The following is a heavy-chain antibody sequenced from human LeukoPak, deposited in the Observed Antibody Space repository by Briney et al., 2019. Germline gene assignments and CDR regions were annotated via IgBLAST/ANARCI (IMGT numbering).Heavy chain of an antibody. CDR3: VRDYSNFVQGD. J-gene: IGHJ4*02. D-gene: IGHD4-11*01. CDR1: GDSISSSSYY. Sequence: SETLSLTCTVSGDSISSSSYYWGWIRQPPGKELEWIGSIFYDGNTYYNPSLKSRLTIFAGTSKNQFSLKMTSVTAADTAVYYCVRDYSNFVQGDWGQGTLVTVSS. V-gene: IGHV4-39*02. CDR2: IFYDGNT.